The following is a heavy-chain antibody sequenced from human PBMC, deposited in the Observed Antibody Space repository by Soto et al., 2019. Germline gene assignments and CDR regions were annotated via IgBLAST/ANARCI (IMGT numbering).Heavy chain of an antibody. CDR3: ARGIKYGVYSRWFDP. CDR2: IYYSGST. V-gene: IGHV4-59*01. Sequence: SETLSLTCTVSGGSISSYYWSWIRQPPGKGLEWIGYIYYSGSTNYNPSLKSRVTISVDTSKNQFSLKLSSVTAADTAVYYCARGIKYGVYSRWFDPWGQGTLVTVSS. CDR1: GGSISSYY. D-gene: IGHD4-17*01. J-gene: IGHJ5*02.